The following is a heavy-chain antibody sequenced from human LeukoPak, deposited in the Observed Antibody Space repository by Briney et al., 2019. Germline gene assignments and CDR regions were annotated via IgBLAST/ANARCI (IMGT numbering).Heavy chain of an antibody. D-gene: IGHD6-19*01. CDR1: GSIFTSYW. CDR3: ARSSSGWFDY. V-gene: IGHV5-51*01. CDR2: IYPGDSDT. J-gene: IGHJ4*02. Sequence: GASLKISCQGSGSIFTSYWIGWVRQLPGKGLEWMGIIYPGDSDTRYSPSFQGQVTISADKSISTAYLQWSSLKASDTAMYYCARSSSGWFDYWGQGTLVTVSS.